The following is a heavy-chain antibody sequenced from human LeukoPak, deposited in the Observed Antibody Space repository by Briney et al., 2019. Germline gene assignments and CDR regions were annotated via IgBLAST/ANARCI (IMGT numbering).Heavy chain of an antibody. J-gene: IGHJ6*02. CDR1: GGSFSGYY. V-gene: IGHV4-34*01. CDR2: INHSGST. D-gene: IGHD2-8*01. CDR3: ARGDVGSYAYYYYYGMDV. Sequence: SETLSLTCAVYGGSFSGYYWSWIRQPPKKGLEWIGEINHSGSTNYNPSLRSRVTISVDTSKNQFSLKVRSVTAADTAVYYCARGDVGSYAYYYYYGMDVWGQGTTVTVSS.